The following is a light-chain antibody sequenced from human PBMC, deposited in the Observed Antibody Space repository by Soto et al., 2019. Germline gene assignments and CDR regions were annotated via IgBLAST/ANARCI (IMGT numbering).Light chain of an antibody. CDR2: AAS. V-gene: IGKV1-39*01. Sequence: DIQMTQSPSCLSASVGDRVTITCRASQSISSYLNWYQQKPGKAPKLLIYAASSLQSGVPSRFSGSGSGTDFTLTISSLQPEDFATYYCQHSYSTRWTFGQGTKVEIK. CDR3: QHSYSTRWT. CDR1: QSISSY. J-gene: IGKJ1*01.